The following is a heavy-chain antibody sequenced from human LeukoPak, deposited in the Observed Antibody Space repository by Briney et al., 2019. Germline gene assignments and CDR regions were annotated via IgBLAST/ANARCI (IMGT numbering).Heavy chain of an antibody. CDR1: GYSFATYG. CDR2: ISTYSGNT. V-gene: IGHV1-18*01. CDR3: ARDSGIAVAGISDY. J-gene: IGHJ4*02. D-gene: IGHD6-19*01. Sequence: ASVKVSCKASGYSFATYGVNWVRQAPGQGLEWMAWISTYSGNTNYAQKFQGRVTMTTDTSTSTAYMELRSLRSDDTAVYYCARDSGIAVAGISDYWGQGTLVTVSS.